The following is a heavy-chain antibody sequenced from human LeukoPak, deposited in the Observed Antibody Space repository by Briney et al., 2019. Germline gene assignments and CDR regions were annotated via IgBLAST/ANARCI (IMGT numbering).Heavy chain of an antibody. CDR2: ISGSGDNT. D-gene: IGHD3-10*01. Sequence: GGSLRLSCAASGFTFSSYSMNWVRQAPGKGLEWVSTISGSGDNTYYADSVKGRFTISRDNSKNTLYLQMNSLRAEDTAVYYCAKVTYGSGTYGAFDYWGQGTLVTVSS. J-gene: IGHJ4*02. CDR3: AKVTYGSGTYGAFDY. CDR1: GFTFSSYS. V-gene: IGHV3-23*01.